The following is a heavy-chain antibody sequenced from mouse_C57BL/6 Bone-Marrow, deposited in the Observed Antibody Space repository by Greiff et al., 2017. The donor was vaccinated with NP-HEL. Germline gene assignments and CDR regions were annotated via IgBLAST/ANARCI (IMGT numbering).Heavy chain of an antibody. Sequence: VKLQQPGAELVRPGSSVKLSCKASGYTFTSYWMHWVKQRPIQGLEWIGNIDPSDSETHYNQKFKDKATLTVDKSSSTAYMQLSSLTSEDSAVYYCAREGYDPVGFAYWGQGTLVTVSA. CDR2: IDPSDSET. V-gene: IGHV1-52*01. D-gene: IGHD2-3*01. J-gene: IGHJ3*01. CDR1: GYTFTSYW. CDR3: AREGYDPVGFAY.